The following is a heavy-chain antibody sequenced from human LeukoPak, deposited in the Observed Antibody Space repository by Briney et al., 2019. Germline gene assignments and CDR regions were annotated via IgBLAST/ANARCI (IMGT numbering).Heavy chain of an antibody. CDR1: GYXFSSYA. CDR2: ISTDGSNR. CDR3: ARVQSGSDAFDI. J-gene: IGHJ3*02. Sequence: GGSLRLSCAASGYXFSSYAMHWVRQAPGKGREWVADISTDGSNRFYADSVKGRFTFSRDNSKNTLYLQMNSLRVEDTATYYCARVQSGSDAFDIWGQGRMVTVSS. V-gene: IGHV3-30-3*01.